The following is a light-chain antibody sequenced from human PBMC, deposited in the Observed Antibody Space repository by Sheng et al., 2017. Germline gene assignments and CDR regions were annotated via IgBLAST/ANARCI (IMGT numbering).Light chain of an antibody. V-gene: IGKV2-24*01. CDR1: QSLVNSNGNTY. Sequence: DIVMTQTPLSSPVTLGQPASISCRSSQSLVNSNGNTYLSWLQQRPGQPPRLLIYEISNRFSGVPDRFSGSGAGTDFTLKIXRVEAEDVGVYYCMQAAQFPWTFGQGTKVEIE. CDR2: EIS. CDR3: MQAAQFPWT. J-gene: IGKJ1*01.